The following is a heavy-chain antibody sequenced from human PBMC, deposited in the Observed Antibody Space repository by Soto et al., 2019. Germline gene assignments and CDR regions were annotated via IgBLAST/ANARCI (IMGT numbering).Heavy chain of an antibody. CDR3: ARENCGGDCLLDYYYYGMDV. J-gene: IGHJ6*02. CDR2: ISAYNGNT. V-gene: IGHV1-18*01. D-gene: IGHD2-21*02. CDR1: GYTFTSYG. Sequence: ASVKVSCKASGYTFTSYGISWVRQAPGQGLEWMGWISAYNGNTNYAQKLQGRVTMTTDTSPSTAYMELRSLRSDDTAVYYCARENCGGDCLLDYYYYGMDVWGQGTTVTVSS.